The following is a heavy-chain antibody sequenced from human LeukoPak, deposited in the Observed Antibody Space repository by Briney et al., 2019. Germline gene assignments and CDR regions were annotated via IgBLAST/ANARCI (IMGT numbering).Heavy chain of an antibody. J-gene: IGHJ4*02. CDR3: ARQKITMVRGVTKPDFDY. D-gene: IGHD3-10*01. CDR1: GGSFSGYY. CDR2: INHSGSA. V-gene: IGHV4-34*01. Sequence: SETLSLTCAVYGGSFSGYYWSWIRQPPGKGLEWIGEINHSGSANYNPSLKSRVTISVDTSKNQFSLKLSSVTAADTAVYYCARQKITMVRGVTKPDFDYWGQGTLVTVSS.